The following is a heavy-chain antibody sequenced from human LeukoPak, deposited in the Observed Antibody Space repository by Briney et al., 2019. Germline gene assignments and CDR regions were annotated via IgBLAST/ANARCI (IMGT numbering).Heavy chain of an antibody. CDR3: ARSGGRDGYNYDY. CDR2: INHSGST. J-gene: IGHJ4*02. CDR1: GGSFSGYY. Sequence: KPSETLSLTCAVYGGSFSGYYWSWIRQPPGKGLEWIGEINHSGSTNYNPSLKSRVTISVDTSKNQFSPKLSSVTAADTAVYYCARSGGRDGYNYDYWGQGTLVTVSS. D-gene: IGHD5-12*01. V-gene: IGHV4-34*01.